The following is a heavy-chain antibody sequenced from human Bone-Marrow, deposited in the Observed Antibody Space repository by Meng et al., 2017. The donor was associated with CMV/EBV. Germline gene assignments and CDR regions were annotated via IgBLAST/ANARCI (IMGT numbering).Heavy chain of an antibody. D-gene: IGHD5-12*01. V-gene: IGHV3-30*19. Sequence: GESLKISCAVSGFTLSTHGMHWVRQAPGKGLEWVAVISYDGSTKYLLDSVKGRFTTSRDKSKNTMYLQMNGLTTEDTAVYYCARALFSDASGPRGLSDHWGQGTLVTVSS. CDR1: GFTLSTHG. CDR3: ARALFSDASGPRGLSDH. J-gene: IGHJ4*02. CDR2: ISYDGSTK.